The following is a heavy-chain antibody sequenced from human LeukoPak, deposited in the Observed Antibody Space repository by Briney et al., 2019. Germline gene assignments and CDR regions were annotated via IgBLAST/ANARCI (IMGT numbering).Heavy chain of an antibody. V-gene: IGHV3-23*01. J-gene: IGHJ3*02. Sequence: PGGSLRLSCAASGFTFSSYAMSWVRQAPGKGLEWVSAISGSGGSTYYADSVKGRFTISRDNSKNTLYLQMNSLRAEDTAVYYCAKDLKRAGGVTPPSDAFDIWGQGTMVTVSS. CDR3: AKDLKRAGGVTPPSDAFDI. CDR1: GFTFSSYA. D-gene: IGHD3-16*01. CDR2: ISGSGGST.